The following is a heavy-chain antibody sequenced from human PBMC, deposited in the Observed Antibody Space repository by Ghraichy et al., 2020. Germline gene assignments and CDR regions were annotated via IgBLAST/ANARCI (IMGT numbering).Heavy chain of an antibody. CDR1: GYTFTSYG. J-gene: IGHJ6*02. CDR2: ISAYNGNT. D-gene: IGHD2-15*01. V-gene: IGHV1-18*04. Sequence: ASVKVSCKASGYTFTSYGISWVRQAPGQGLEWMGWISAYNGNTNYAQKLQGRVTMTTDTSTSTAYMELRSLRSDDTAVYYCARDGEYCSGGSCYGGYYYGMDVWGQGTTVTVSS. CDR3: ARDGEYCSGGSCYGGYYYGMDV.